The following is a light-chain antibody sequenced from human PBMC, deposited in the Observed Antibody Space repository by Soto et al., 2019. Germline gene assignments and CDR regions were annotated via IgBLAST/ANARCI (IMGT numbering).Light chain of an antibody. CDR3: SSYVGTNSYV. V-gene: IGLV2-8*01. CDR1: SSDVGGYNY. CDR2: EVY. Sequence: SALPQPPSATGSPGQSVTISCTGTSSDVGGYNYVSWYQHHPGKAPKLIIYEVYKRPSGVPDRFSGSKSGNTAALTVSGLQAEDEADYYCSSYVGTNSYVFGNGTKVTVL. J-gene: IGLJ1*01.